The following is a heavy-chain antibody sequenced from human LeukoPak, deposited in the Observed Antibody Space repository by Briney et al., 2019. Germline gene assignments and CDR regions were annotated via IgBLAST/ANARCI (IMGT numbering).Heavy chain of an antibody. D-gene: IGHD6-13*01. CDR2: INPSGGST. CDR3: ARDSSSWYSHLHTLFDY. V-gene: IGHV1-46*01. Sequence: EASVKVSCKASGYTFTSYYMHWVRQAPGQGLEWMGIINPSGGSTSYAQKFQGRVTMTRDTSTSTVYMELSSLRSEDTAVYYCARDSSSWYSHLHTLFDYWGQGTLVTVSS. CDR1: GYTFTSYY. J-gene: IGHJ4*02.